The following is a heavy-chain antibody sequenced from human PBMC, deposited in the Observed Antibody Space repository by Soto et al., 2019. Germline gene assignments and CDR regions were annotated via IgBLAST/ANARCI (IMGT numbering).Heavy chain of an antibody. CDR2: ISSSSSYI. CDR3: ARERQYSGYEPFFDY. D-gene: IGHD5-12*01. J-gene: IGHJ4*02. Sequence: PGGSPRLSCAASGFTFSSYSMNWVRQAPGKGLEWVSSISSSSSYIYYADSVKGRFTISRDNAKNSLYLQMNSLRAEDTAVYYCARERQYSGYEPFFDYWGQGTLVTVSS. V-gene: IGHV3-21*01. CDR1: GFTFSSYS.